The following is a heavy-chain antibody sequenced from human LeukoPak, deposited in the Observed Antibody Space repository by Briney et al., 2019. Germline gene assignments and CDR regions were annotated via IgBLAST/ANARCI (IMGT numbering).Heavy chain of an antibody. D-gene: IGHD3-9*01. CDR3: ARLNDYRYFDWLYDFDY. CDR2: IWYDGSNK. J-gene: IGHJ4*02. V-gene: IGHV3-33*01. Sequence: PGGSLRLSCAASGFTFSSYGMHWVRQAPGKGLEWVAVIWYDGSNKYYADSVKGRFTISRDNSKNTLYLQMSSLRAEDTAVYYCARLNDYRYFDWLYDFDYWGQGTLVTVSS. CDR1: GFTFSSYG.